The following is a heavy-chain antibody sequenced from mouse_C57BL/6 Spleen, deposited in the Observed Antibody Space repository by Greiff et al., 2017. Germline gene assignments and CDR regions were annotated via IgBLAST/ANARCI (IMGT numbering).Heavy chain of an antibody. CDR1: GYTFTSYW. V-gene: IGHV1-72*01. J-gene: IGHJ4*01. CDR2: IDPNSGGT. D-gene: IGHD1-1*01. CDR3: ARSPYYGAYYYAMDD. Sequence: VQLQQPGAELVKPGASVKLSCKASGYTFTSYWMHWVKQRPGRGLEWIGRIDPNSGGTKYNEKFKSKATLTVDKPSITAYMQLSSLTSEDSAVYYCARSPYYGAYYYAMDDWGQGTSVTVSS.